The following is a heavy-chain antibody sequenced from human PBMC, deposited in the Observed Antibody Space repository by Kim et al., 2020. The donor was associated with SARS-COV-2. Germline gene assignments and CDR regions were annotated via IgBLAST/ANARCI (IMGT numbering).Heavy chain of an antibody. J-gene: IGHJ4*02. CDR3: ARGRVQWLVRGVYFDY. V-gene: IGHV4-4*09. D-gene: IGHD6-19*01. Sequence: SLKSRVTISVDTSKNQFSLKLSSVTAADTAVYYCARGRVQWLVRGVYFDYWGQGTLVTVSS.